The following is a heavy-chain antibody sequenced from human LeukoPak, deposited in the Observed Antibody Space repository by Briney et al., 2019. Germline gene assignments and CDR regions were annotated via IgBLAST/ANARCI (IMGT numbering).Heavy chain of an antibody. CDR3: TRDLFHNGYGLLGAFDI. J-gene: IGHJ3*02. V-gene: IGHV3-49*04. Sequence: GGSLRLSCTASGFTFGDYAMSWVRQAPGKGLEWVGFIRSKAYGGTTEYAASVKGRFTISRDDSKSIAYLQMNSLKTEDTAVYYCTRDLFHNGYGLLGAFDIWGQGTMVTVSS. CDR2: IRSKAYGGTT. D-gene: IGHD5-12*01. CDR1: GFTFGDYA.